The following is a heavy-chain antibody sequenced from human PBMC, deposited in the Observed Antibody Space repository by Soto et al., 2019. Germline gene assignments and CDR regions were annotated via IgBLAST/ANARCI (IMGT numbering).Heavy chain of an antibody. CDR2: IYNSGST. Sequence: PSETLSLTCTVSGGSISSSSYYWGWLRQPTGKGMERIGSIYNSGSTYYKPSLKSRATISVVMSKNFFSLKLSSLTAADTAVYYCSRRAMYYYDSSGYYQGNWFDPWGQGTLVT. CDR3: SRRAMYYYDSSGYYQGNWFDP. D-gene: IGHD3-22*01. CDR1: GGSISSSSYY. J-gene: IGHJ5*02. V-gene: IGHV4-39*01.